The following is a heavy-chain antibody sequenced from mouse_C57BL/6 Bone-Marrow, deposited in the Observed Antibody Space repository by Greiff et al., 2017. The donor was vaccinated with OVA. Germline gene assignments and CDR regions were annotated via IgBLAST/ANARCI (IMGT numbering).Heavy chain of an antibody. CDR3: ARHYYGSSYY. CDR2: ISSVGSYT. Sequence: EVKLVESGGDLVKPGGSLKLSCAASGFTFSSYGMSWVRQTPDKRLEWVATISSVGSYTYYPDSVKGRFTISRDNAKNTLYLQMSSLKSEDTAMYYCARHYYGSSYYWGQGTTLTVSS. J-gene: IGHJ2*01. CDR1: GFTFSSYG. D-gene: IGHD1-1*01. V-gene: IGHV5-6*01.